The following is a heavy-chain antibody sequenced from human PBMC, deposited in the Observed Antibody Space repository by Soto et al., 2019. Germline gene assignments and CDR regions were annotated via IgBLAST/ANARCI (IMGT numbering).Heavy chain of an antibody. J-gene: IGHJ5*02. CDR1: GGSFSGYY. Sequence: SETLSLTCAVYGGSFSGYYWSWIRQPPGKGLEWIGEINHSGSTNYNPSLKSRVTISVDTSKNQFSLKLSSVTAADTAVYYCARMPIVVPAAMRRHWFDPWGQGTLVTVSS. V-gene: IGHV4-34*01. CDR3: ARMPIVVPAAMRRHWFDP. CDR2: INHSGST. D-gene: IGHD2-2*01.